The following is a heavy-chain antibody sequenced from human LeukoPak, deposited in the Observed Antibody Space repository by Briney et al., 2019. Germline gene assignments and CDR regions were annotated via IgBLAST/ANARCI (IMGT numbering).Heavy chain of an antibody. CDR2: INWNGGST. D-gene: IGHD1-26*01. CDR1: GFTFDDYG. Sequence: GGSLRLSCAASGFTFDDYGMSWVRQAPGKGLEWVSGINWNGGSTGYADSVKGRFTISRDNAKNSLYLQMNSLRAEDTALYYCARDLNSGSYSGPFDYWGQGTLVTVSS. J-gene: IGHJ4*02. V-gene: IGHV3-20*04. CDR3: ARDLNSGSYSGPFDY.